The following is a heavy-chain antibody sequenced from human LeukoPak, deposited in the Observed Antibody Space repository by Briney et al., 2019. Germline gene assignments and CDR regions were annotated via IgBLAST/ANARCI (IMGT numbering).Heavy chain of an antibody. CDR1: GFTFSSYA. CDR2: IGNTGVNT. D-gene: IGHD3-10*01. V-gene: IGHV3-23*01. J-gene: IGHJ4*02. CDR3: ANRGKYYFDY. Sequence: GGSLRLSCAASGFTFSSYAISWVRQAPGRGLEWVSTIGNTGVNTYYADSVNGRFTISRDNSKTTLYLKMNRLSAEDTAVYYCANRGKYYFDYWGQGTLVTVSS.